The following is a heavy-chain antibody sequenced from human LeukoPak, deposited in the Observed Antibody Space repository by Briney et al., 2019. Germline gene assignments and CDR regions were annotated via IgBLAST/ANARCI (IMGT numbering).Heavy chain of an antibody. D-gene: IGHD1-26*01. Sequence: PGGSLRLSCAASGFTFSSYWMSWVRQAPGKGLEWVANIKRDGSEKYYVDSVTGRFTISRDNTKNSLYLQMNSLRADDTAVYYCARDVGAVDYWGQGTLVTVSS. CDR1: GFTFSSYW. CDR2: IKRDGSEK. CDR3: ARDVGAVDY. V-gene: IGHV3-7*01. J-gene: IGHJ4*02.